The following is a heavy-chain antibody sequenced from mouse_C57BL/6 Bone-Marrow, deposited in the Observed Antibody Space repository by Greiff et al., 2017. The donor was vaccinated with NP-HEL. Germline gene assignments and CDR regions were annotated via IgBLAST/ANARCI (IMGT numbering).Heavy chain of an antibody. Sequence: VKLLESGAELARPGASVKLSCTASGYTFTSYGISWVKQRTGQGLEWIGEIYPRSGNTYYNEKFKGKATLTADKSSSTAYLELRSLTSEDSAVYFCARYYALAYWGQGTLVTVAA. CDR2: IYPRSGNT. D-gene: IGHD1-1*01. V-gene: IGHV1-81*01. CDR1: GYTFTSYG. CDR3: ARYYALAY. J-gene: IGHJ3*01.